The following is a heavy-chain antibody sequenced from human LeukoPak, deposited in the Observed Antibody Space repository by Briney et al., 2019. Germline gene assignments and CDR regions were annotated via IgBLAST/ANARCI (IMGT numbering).Heavy chain of an antibody. CDR2: IYYSGST. J-gene: IGHJ6*02. CDR3: SKDSVTHTMVRGVIITRYYYGMDV. D-gene: IGHD3-10*01. V-gene: IGHV4-30-4*01. Sequence: SETLSLTCTVSGGSISSGDYYWSWIRQPPGKGLEWIVYIYYSGSTYYNPSLKSRVTISVDTSKNQFSLKLRSVTAADTAVDFCSKDSVTHTMVRGVIITRYYYGMDVWGQGTTVTVSS. CDR1: GGSISSGDYY.